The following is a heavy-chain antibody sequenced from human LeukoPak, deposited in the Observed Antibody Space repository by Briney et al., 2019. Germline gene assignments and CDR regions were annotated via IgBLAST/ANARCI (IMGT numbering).Heavy chain of an antibody. D-gene: IGHD3-16*02. CDR2: IYYSGST. CDR1: GGSISSSSYY. V-gene: IGHV4-39*01. J-gene: IGHJ5*02. CDR3: ARGTTYSVLYDYVWGSYRYGESWFDP. Sequence: SETLSLTCTVSGGSISSSSYYWGWIRQPPGKGLEWIGSIYYSGSTYYNPSLKSRVTISVDTSKNQFSLKLSSVTAADTAVYYCARGTTYSVLYDYVWGSYRYGESWFDPWGQGTLVTVSS.